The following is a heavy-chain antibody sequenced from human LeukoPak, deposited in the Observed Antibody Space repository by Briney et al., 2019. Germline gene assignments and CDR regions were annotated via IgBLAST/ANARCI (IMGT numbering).Heavy chain of an antibody. J-gene: IGHJ5*02. CDR3: AKDRYCSSTSCFAGQFDP. Sequence: GRSLRLSCAASGFTFSSYAMSWVRQAPGKGLEWVSSIGGSAGPTYYADSVKGRFTISRDNSKNTLYLQMNSLRAEDTAVYYCAKDRYCSSTSCFAGQFDPWGQGTLVTVSS. V-gene: IGHV3-23*01. CDR1: GFTFSSYA. D-gene: IGHD2-2*01. CDR2: IGGSAGPT.